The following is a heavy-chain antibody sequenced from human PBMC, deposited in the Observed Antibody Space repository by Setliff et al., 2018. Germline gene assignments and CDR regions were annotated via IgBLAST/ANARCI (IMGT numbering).Heavy chain of an antibody. CDR1: GYTFTSYG. V-gene: IGHV1-18*01. D-gene: IGHD3-10*01. J-gene: IGHJ6*02. CDR3: ARGGRSWWFGELPTYGMDV. CDR2: ISAYNGNT. Sequence: GASVKVSCKASGYTFTSYGISWVRQAPGQGLEWMGWISAYNGNTNYAQKLQVRVTMTRNTSISTAYMELSSLRSEDTAVYYCARGGRSWWFGELPTYGMDVWGQGTTVTVSS.